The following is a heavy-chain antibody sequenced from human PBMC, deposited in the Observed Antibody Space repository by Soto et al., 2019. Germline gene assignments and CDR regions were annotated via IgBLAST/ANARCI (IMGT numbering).Heavy chain of an antibody. V-gene: IGHV4-59*01. Sequence: PSETLSLTCTVSGGSISTYWWSWIRQPPRKGLEWIGYIYYSGSTNYNPSLKSRVTISVDTSKNQFSLKLTSVTAADTAVYYCARSRGSNRPFDYWGQGTLVTVST. J-gene: IGHJ4*02. CDR2: IYYSGST. CDR3: ARSRGSNRPFDY. D-gene: IGHD2-8*01. CDR1: GGSISTYW.